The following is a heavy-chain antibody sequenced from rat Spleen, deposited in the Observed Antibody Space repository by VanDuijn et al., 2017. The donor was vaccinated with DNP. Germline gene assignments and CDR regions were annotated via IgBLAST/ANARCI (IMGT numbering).Heavy chain of an antibody. D-gene: IGHD1-12*02. J-gene: IGHJ1*01. CDR1: GFIFSNYG. V-gene: IGHV5S13*01. CDR3: ARSNTYYDGTYYYWYFDF. CDR2: IGTGAGNT. Sequence: EVQLVESGGDLVQPGRSLKLSCAASGFIFSNYGMAWVRQAPTKGLEWVASIGTGAGNTYYRDSVKGRFSLSRDNAKNTLYLQVNSLRSEDTATYYCARSNTYYDGTYYYWYFDFWGPGTMVTVSS.